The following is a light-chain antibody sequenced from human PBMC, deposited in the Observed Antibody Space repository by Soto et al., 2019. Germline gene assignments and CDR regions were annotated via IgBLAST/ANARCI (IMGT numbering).Light chain of an antibody. J-gene: IGKJ5*01. CDR2: DAS. CDR3: QQRADWPIT. CDR1: QYITIY. Sequence: EXXLTQSPATLSLSPGERATLSCRASQYITIYLAWYQQKPGQAPRLLIYDASNRATGIPARFSGSGSGTDFTLTISSLEPDDFAVYYCQQRADWPITFGQGTRLEIK. V-gene: IGKV3-11*01.